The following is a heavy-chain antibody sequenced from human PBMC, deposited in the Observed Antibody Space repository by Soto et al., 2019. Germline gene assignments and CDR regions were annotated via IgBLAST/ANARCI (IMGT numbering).Heavy chain of an antibody. CDR3: ARGSSSYVGFDP. CDR2: ISSGHSTI. Sequence: QVQLVESGGGLVKPGGSLRLSCAASGFTFSDYYMSWIRQAPGKGLEWVAYISSGHSTIYYADSVKGRFTISRDNAKHSLQLQRTSPRAEDTAVYYWARGSSSYVGFDPWGQGTLVTVSS. D-gene: IGHD6-6*01. J-gene: IGHJ5*02. CDR1: GFTFSDYY. V-gene: IGHV3-11*01.